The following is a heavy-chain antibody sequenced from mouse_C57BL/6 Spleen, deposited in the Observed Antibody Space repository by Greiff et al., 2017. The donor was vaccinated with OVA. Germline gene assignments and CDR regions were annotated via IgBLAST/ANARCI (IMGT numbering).Heavy chain of an antibody. CDR3: ERYYNGSSLWYFDV. J-gene: IGHJ1*03. Sequence: VQLQQPGAELVMPGASVKLSCQASGYTFTSYWMHWVKQRPGQGLEWIGEIDPSDSYTNYNQKFKGKSTLTVDKSSSTAYMQLSSLTSEDSAVYYCERYYNGSSLWYFDVWGTGTTVTVSS. CDR1: GYTFTSYW. CDR2: IDPSDSYT. D-gene: IGHD1-1*01. V-gene: IGHV1-69*01.